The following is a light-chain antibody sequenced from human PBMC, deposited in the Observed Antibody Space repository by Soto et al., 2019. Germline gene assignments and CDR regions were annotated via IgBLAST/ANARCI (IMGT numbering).Light chain of an antibody. CDR3: QRYDNLWT. Sequence: DIQMTQSPSSLSASVGDRVTITCQASQDISNYLNWYQQKPGKAPKLLIYDASNLETWVPSRFSGSGSGTDFTFSISSLQPEDIATSYCQRYDNLWTFGQGTKVEIK. V-gene: IGKV1-33*01. J-gene: IGKJ1*01. CDR2: DAS. CDR1: QDISNY.